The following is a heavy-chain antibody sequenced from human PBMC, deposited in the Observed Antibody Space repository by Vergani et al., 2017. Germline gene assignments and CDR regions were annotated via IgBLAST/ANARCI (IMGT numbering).Heavy chain of an antibody. V-gene: IGHV3-23*01. Sequence: EVQLLESGGDLVQPGGSLRLSCAASGFTFNHYAMNWVRQAPGKGLECVSGISGSVGSTYYAGSVKGRFTISRDSSKNTLYLQMNSLSAGDTAVYYCAKANPRNSGYDYLYYYHAMDVWGKGTTVTVSS. CDR2: ISGSVGST. CDR1: GFTFNHYA. D-gene: IGHD5-12*01. CDR3: AKANPRNSGYDYLYYYHAMDV. J-gene: IGHJ6*04.